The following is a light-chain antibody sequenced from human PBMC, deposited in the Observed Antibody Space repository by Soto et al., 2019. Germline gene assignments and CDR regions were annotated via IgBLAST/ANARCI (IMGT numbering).Light chain of an antibody. V-gene: IGKV3-20*01. CDR1: QSFSTTY. Sequence: EIVLTQSPGTLSLSPGERATLSCRASQSFSTTYVAWYQQRPGQAPRLLIYGASARATGIPDRFSGSGSGTDFTVTISRLEPEDFAVYYCQQYDSSPTFGGGTKVEIK. CDR2: GAS. CDR3: QQYDSSPT. J-gene: IGKJ4*01.